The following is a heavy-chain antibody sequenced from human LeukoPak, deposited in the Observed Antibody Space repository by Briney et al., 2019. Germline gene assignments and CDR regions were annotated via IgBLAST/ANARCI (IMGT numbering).Heavy chain of an antibody. CDR3: ARESENYYDSSGYSLYYFDY. Sequence: PSETLSLTCTVSGGSISGHYWSWIRQPPGKGLEWIGYIYYSGSTNYNPSLKSRVTISVDTSKNQFSLKLSSVTAADTAVYYCARESENYYDSSGYSLYYFDYWGQGTLVTVSS. CDR1: GGSISGHY. CDR2: IYYSGST. V-gene: IGHV4-59*11. J-gene: IGHJ4*02. D-gene: IGHD3-22*01.